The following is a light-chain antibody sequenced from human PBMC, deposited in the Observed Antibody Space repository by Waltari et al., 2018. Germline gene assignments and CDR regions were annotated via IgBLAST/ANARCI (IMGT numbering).Light chain of an antibody. J-gene: IGLJ1*01. CDR1: SGSVGLHYF. CDR3: SSHAGSNNFV. CDR2: EVT. V-gene: IGLV2-8*01. Sequence: QSALTQPPSASGSPGQSVTIPFPGTSGSVGLHYFVSWYQHPPGKTPQLIIYEVTERPSGVPDRFSGSKSGNTASLTVSGLQAEDEADYFCSSHAGSNNFVFGSGTKVSVL.